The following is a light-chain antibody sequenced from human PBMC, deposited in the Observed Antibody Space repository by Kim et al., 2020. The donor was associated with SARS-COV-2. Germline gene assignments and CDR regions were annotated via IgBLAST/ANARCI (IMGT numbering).Light chain of an antibody. CDR1: QSVSSN. Sequence: VSPGERATLSCRASQSVSSNLAWYQQTPGQAPRHLSYAASTRATGIPARFSGSGSGTEFTLTISSRQSEEFAVYYCQQYNNWPPYTFGQGTKLEI. CDR3: QQYNNWPPYT. CDR2: AAS. J-gene: IGKJ2*01. V-gene: IGKV3-15*01.